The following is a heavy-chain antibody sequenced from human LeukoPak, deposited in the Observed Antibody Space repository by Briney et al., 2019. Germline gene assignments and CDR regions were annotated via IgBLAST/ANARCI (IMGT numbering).Heavy chain of an antibody. V-gene: IGHV3-7*04. Sequence: PGGSLRLSCAASGFTVRSYWMSCVRQAPGKRLEWGANINAEGSEKYYEDSLNGRFTISRDNAKNSLYLQMNSLRAEDTAVYYCARYGYYYGMDVWGQGTTVTVSS. CDR3: ARYGYYYGMDV. CDR2: INAEGSEK. J-gene: IGHJ6*02. D-gene: IGHD4-17*01. CDR1: GFTVRSYW.